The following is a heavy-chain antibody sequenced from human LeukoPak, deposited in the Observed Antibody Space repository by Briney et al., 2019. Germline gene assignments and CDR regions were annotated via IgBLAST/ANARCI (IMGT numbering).Heavy chain of an antibody. J-gene: IGHJ4*02. CDR2: ISSGSTTI. CDR1: GASLSSYY. CDR3: ARDVEQWLVRVYYFDY. Sequence: ETLSLTCSVSGASLSSYYWDWLRQPPGKGLEWISYISSGSTTIYYADSVKGRFTISRDNAKNSLYLQMNSLRAEDTAVYYCARDVEQWLVRVYYFDYWGQGTLVTVSS. D-gene: IGHD6-19*01. V-gene: IGHV3-48*01.